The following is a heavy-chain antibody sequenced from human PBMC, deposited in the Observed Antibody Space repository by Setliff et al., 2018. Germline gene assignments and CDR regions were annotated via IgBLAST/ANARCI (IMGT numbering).Heavy chain of an antibody. J-gene: IGHJ6*03. V-gene: IGHV1-2*02. Sequence: ASVKVSCKASGYTFNGYYMHWVRQAPGQGLEWMGWINPNSGGTNYAQQFQGRVTMTRDTSISTVYMELSRLRSDDTAIYYCASPSDSGDYFYYYYMDVWGKGTTVTSP. CDR1: GYTFNGYY. CDR2: INPNSGGT. D-gene: IGHD3-22*01. CDR3: ASPSDSGDYFYYYYMDV.